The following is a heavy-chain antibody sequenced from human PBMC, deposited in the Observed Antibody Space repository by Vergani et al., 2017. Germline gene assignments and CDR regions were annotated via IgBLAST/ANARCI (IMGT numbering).Heavy chain of an antibody. Sequence: EVQLLESGGGLVQPGGSLRLSCAASGFTFSSYAMSWVRQAPGKGLEWVSVIYSGGSTYYADSVKGRFTISRDNSKNTLYLQMNSLRAEDTAVYYCARHYYDFWSCYYRPFDYWGQGTLVTVSS. J-gene: IGHJ4*02. V-gene: IGHV3-66*02. D-gene: IGHD3-3*01. CDR2: IYSGGST. CDR3: ARHYYDFWSCYYRPFDY. CDR1: GFTFSSYA.